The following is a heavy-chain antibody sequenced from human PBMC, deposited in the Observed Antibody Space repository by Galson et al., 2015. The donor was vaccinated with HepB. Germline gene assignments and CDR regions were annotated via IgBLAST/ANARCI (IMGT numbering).Heavy chain of an antibody. D-gene: IGHD3-3*01. Sequence: LRLSCAGSGFTFGDYAMNWFRQAPGKGLGWVGFIRSKAYGGTTEFAASVKGRFTISRDDSKSIAYQQMNSLRTEDTAVYYCARDFWSGYYMGAYWGQGTLVTVSS. V-gene: IGHV3-49*03. CDR2: IRSKAYGGTT. J-gene: IGHJ4*02. CDR3: ARDFWSGYYMGAY. CDR1: GFTFGDYA.